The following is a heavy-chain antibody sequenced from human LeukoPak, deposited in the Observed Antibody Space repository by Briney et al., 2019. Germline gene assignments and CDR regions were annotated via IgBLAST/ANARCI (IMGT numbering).Heavy chain of an antibody. CDR2: INPNSGGT. CDR3: ARVELAVAGMDWFDP. D-gene: IGHD6-19*01. V-gene: IGHV1-2*02. J-gene: IGHJ5*02. CDR1: GYTFTVYY. Sequence: GASVTVSFKASGYTFTVYYIHWLRQAPGQGREWMGWINPNSGGTYSAQIFQGRVTMTRDTSITTAYMELSRLRSDDTAVYYCARVELAVAGMDWFDPWGQGTLVTVSS.